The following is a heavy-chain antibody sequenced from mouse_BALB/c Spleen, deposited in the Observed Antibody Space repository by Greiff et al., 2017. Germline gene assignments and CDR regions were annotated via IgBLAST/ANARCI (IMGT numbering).Heavy chain of an antibody. CDR2: ISSGGSYT. Sequence: EVKLVESGGGLVKPGGSLKLSCAASGFTFSSYAMSWVRQSPEKRLEWVAEISSGGSYTYYPDTVTGRFTISRDNAKNTLYLEMSSLRSEDTAMYYCARTITTAHYFDYWGQGTTLTVSS. J-gene: IGHJ2*01. CDR1: GFTFSSYA. D-gene: IGHD1-2*01. V-gene: IGHV5-9-4*01. CDR3: ARTITTAHYFDY.